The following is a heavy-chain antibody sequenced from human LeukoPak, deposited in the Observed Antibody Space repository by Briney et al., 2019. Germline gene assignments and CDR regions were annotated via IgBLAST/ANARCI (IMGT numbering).Heavy chain of an antibody. CDR3: ARLDDSSGYYYWYFDL. D-gene: IGHD3-22*01. CDR1: GGSISSSSYY. Sequence: PSETLSLTCTVSGGSISSSSYYWGWIRQPPGKGLEWIGSIYYSGSTYYNPSLKSRVTISVDTSKNQFSLKLSSVTAADTAVYYCARLDDSSGYYYWYFDLWGRGTLVTVSS. V-gene: IGHV4-39*07. CDR2: IYYSGST. J-gene: IGHJ2*01.